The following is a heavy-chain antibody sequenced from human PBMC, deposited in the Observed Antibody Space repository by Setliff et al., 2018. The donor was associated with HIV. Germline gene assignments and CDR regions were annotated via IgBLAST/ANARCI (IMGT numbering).Heavy chain of an antibody. D-gene: IGHD3-10*01. J-gene: IGHJ4*02. Sequence: SETLSLTCTVSGGSISNSRYYWSWIRQPPGKGLEWIGSIYYSGSTYYNPSLKSRVTISVDTSKNQFSLKLDFVTAADTAVYYCARRADYDGSGSPFDYWGQGTLVTVSS. V-gene: IGHV4-39*01. CDR3: ARRADYDGSGSPFDY. CDR2: IYYSGST. CDR1: GGSISNSRYY.